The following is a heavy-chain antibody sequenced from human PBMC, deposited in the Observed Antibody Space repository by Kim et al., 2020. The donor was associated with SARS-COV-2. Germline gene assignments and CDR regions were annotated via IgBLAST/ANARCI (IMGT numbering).Heavy chain of an antibody. Sequence: GGSLRLSCAASGFTFSDYYMTWIRQAPGKGLEWVSYIINSSYYTNSYTNFADSVKGRFTISRDNAKNSLYLQMNTLRVEDTAVYYCARLRSDFRSYVDYWGQGTLVTVSS. V-gene: IGHV3-11*03. D-gene: IGHD5-18*01. CDR1: GFTFSDYY. CDR2: IINSSYYTNSYT. CDR3: ARLRSDFRSYVDY. J-gene: IGHJ4*02.